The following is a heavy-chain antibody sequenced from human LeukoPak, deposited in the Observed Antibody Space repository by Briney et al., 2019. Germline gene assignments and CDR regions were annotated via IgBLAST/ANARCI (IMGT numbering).Heavy chain of an antibody. CDR1: GGSFSGYY. D-gene: IGHD3-16*02. CDR3: ARTYDYVWGSYRPPDAFDI. J-gene: IGHJ3*02. V-gene: IGHV4-34*01. CDR2: INHSGST. Sequence: SETLPLTCAVYGGSFSGYYWSWIRQPPGKGLEWIGEINHSGSTNYNPPLKSRVTISVDTSKNQFSLKLSSVTAADTAVYYCARTYDYVWGSYRPPDAFDIWGQGTMVTVSS.